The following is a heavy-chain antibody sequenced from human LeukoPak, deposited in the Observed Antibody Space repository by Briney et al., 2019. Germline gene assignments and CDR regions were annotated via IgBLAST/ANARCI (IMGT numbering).Heavy chain of an antibody. J-gene: IGHJ6*02. CDR2: ISYDGSNK. CDR3: ARDGYCSSTSCLGIYGMDV. Sequence: PGGSLRLSCAASGFTFSSYAMHWVRQAPGKGLECVAVISYDGSNKYYADSVKGRLTISRDNSKNTLYLQMNSLRAEDTAVYYCARDGYCSSTSCLGIYGMDVWGQGTTVTVSS. CDR1: GFTFSSYA. V-gene: IGHV3-30-3*01. D-gene: IGHD2-2*03.